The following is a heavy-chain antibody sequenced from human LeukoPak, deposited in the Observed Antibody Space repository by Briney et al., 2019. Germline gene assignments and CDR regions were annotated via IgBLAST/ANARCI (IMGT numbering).Heavy chain of an antibody. CDR3: AKDRHWLALDD. D-gene: IGHD6-19*01. V-gene: IGHV3-30*02. J-gene: IGHJ4*02. CDR1: GFSFSSYG. CDR2: IRYDGSKK. Sequence: PGGSLRLSCAASGFSFSSYGMYWVRQAPGKGLEWVAFIRYDGSKKYYANSVKGRFTISRDNSKNTLYLQMNSLGAEDTAVYYCAKDRHWLALDDWGQGTLVTVSS.